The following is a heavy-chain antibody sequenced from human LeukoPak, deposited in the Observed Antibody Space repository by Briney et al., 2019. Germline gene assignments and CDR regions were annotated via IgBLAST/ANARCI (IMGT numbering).Heavy chain of an antibody. Sequence: GGSLRLSCAASGFTFSSYSMNWVRQAPGKGLEWVSSISSSSSYIYYADSVKGRFTISRDNAKNSLYLQMNSLRAEDTAVYYCARDGYDILTGWENDYWGQGTLVTVSS. CDR3: ARDGYDILTGWENDY. D-gene: IGHD3-9*01. CDR1: GFTFSSYS. CDR2: ISSSSSYI. V-gene: IGHV3-21*01. J-gene: IGHJ4*02.